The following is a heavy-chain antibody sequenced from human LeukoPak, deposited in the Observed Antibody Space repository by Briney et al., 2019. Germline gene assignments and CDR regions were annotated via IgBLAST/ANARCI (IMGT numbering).Heavy chain of an antibody. CDR1: GGTFSSYA. CDR3: ARVLGIQLWSVYFDY. J-gene: IGHJ4*02. V-gene: IGHV1-69*05. D-gene: IGHD5-18*01. CDR2: IIPIFGTA. Sequence: SVKVSCKASGGTFSSYAISWVRQAPGQGLEWMGGIIPIFGTANYAQKFQGRVMITTDESTSTAYMELSSLRSEDTAVYYCARVLGIQLWSVYFDYWGQGTLVTVSS.